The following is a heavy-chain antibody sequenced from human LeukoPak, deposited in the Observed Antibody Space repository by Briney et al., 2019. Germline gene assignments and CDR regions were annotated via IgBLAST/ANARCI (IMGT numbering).Heavy chain of an antibody. CDR3: SKDLTSDFGGDLDP. CDR2: ISFDGSQK. J-gene: IGHJ5*02. Sequence: PGGSLRLSCAASGFTFSNYGMHWVRQAPGKGLEWVALISFDGSQKYYADSVKSRFTISRDNSKSTVYLQMNSLRVEDAAVYYCSKDLTSDFGGDLDPWGQGTLVTVSS. CDR1: GFTFSNYG. D-gene: IGHD3-10*01. V-gene: IGHV3-30*02.